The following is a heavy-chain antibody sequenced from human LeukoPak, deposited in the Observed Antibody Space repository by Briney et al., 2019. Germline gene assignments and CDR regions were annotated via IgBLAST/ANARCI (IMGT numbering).Heavy chain of an antibody. CDR2: IYYSGST. Sequence: SETLSPTCTVSGGSISSSSYYWGWIRQPPGKGLEWIGSIYYSGSTYYNPSLKSRVTISVDTSKNQFSLKLSSVTAADTAVYYCARRPRGYSYGYFDYWGQGTLVTVSS. D-gene: IGHD5-18*01. CDR1: GGSISSSSYY. J-gene: IGHJ4*02. CDR3: ARRPRGYSYGYFDY. V-gene: IGHV4-39*07.